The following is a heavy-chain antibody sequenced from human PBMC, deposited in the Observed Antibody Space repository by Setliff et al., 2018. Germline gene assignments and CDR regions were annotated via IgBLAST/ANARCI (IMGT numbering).Heavy chain of an antibody. J-gene: IGHJ4*02. Sequence: SETLSLTCAVSGYSISSGFSWVWIRQSPGKGLEWIGRILFSGDTYYNPSLNSRVSVSVDTPTNQFSLKVFSVTAADTAVYYCRFWSSYYKNDYWAQGTLVTVSS. D-gene: IGHD3-3*01. V-gene: IGHV4-38-2*01. CDR3: RFWSSYYKNDY. CDR1: GYSISSGFS. CDR2: ILFSGDT.